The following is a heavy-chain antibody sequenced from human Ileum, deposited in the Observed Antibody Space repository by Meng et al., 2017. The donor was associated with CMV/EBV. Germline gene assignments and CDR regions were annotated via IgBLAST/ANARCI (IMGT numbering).Heavy chain of an antibody. CDR3: ARARDGYYDFWSGYYNY. D-gene: IGHD3-3*01. V-gene: IGHV3-30-3*01. CDR1: GFTLSRYT. J-gene: IGHJ4*02. Sequence: GGSLRLSCAASGFTLSRYTMHWVRQAPGKGLEWVAVISYDGSNKYYADSVKGRFTISRDNSKNTLYLQMNSLRAEDTAVYYCARARDGYYDFWSGYYNYWGQGTLVTVSS. CDR2: ISYDGSNK.